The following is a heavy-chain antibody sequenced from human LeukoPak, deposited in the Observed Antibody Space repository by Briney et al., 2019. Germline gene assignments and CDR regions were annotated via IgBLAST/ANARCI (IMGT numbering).Heavy chain of an antibody. V-gene: IGHV3-30*18. Sequence: GRSLILSCEASGFTFSRYGMHMGRPGLATGLDLVAVISPDGSNKDYEDSVKGRFTISRDNSKNTLYLQMNSLRTEDTAVYYCTKVNGLESYMYAFDIWGQGTLVTVSS. CDR2: ISPDGSNK. CDR1: GFTFSRYG. D-gene: IGHD3-10*01. CDR3: TKVNGLESYMYAFDI. J-gene: IGHJ3*02.